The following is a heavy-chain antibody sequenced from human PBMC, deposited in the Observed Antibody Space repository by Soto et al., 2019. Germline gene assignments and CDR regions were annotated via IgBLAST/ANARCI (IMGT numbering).Heavy chain of an antibody. D-gene: IGHD3-16*01. Sequence: GESLKISCKGSGYSFTSYWISWVRQMPGKGLEWMGRIDPSDSYTNYSPSFQGHVTISADKSISTAYLQWSSLKASDTAMYYCAARLGKNTVASSTEMDAWAQGNTLPISS. CDR3: AARLGKNTVASSTEMDA. CDR2: IDPSDSYT. CDR1: GYSFTSYW. J-gene: IGHJ6*02. V-gene: IGHV5-10-1*01.